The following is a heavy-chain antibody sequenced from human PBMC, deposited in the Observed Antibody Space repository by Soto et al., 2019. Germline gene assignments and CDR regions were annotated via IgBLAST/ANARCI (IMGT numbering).Heavy chain of an antibody. Sequence: LETLSLTXTVSGGSITDYSWVWIRQPAGKGLEWIGRIFSSGSTNYNPSLKGRITMSLDTSKNQFSLKLNSATATDTAVYFCARDQGVVVTADNWFDPWGQGILVTVSS. CDR1: GGSITDYS. CDR3: ARDQGVVVTADNWFDP. J-gene: IGHJ5*02. V-gene: IGHV4-4*07. D-gene: IGHD2-21*02. CDR2: IFSSGST.